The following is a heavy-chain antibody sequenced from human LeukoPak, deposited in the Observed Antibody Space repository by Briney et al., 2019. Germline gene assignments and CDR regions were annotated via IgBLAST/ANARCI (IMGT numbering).Heavy chain of an antibody. Sequence: PSETLSLTCAVYGGSFSGYYWSWIRQPPGKGLEWIGEINHSGSTNYNPSLKSRVTISVDTSKNQFSLKLSSVTAADTAVYYCARVRVAYCGGDCYLWGQGTLVTDSS. J-gene: IGHJ4*02. CDR2: INHSGST. CDR1: GGSFSGYY. D-gene: IGHD2-21*02. V-gene: IGHV4-34*01. CDR3: ARVRVAYCGGDCYL.